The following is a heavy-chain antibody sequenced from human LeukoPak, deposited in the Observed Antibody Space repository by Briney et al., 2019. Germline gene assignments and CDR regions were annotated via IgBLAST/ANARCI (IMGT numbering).Heavy chain of an antibody. CDR1: GGSISSYY. V-gene: IGHV4-59*08. J-gene: IGHJ5*02. CDR3: ARLDSSEFCFDP. CDR2: IYYSGST. D-gene: IGHD3-22*01. Sequence: SETLSLTCTVSGGSISSYYWSWIRQPPGKGLEWIGYIYYSGSTNYNPSLKSRVTISVDTSKNQFSLKLSSVTAADTAVYYCARLDSSEFCFDPWGQGTLFTVSS.